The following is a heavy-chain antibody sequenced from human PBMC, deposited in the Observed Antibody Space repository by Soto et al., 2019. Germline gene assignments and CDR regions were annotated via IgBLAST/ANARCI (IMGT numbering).Heavy chain of an antibody. CDR1: GYTFTSSS. Sequence: QVQLEQSGAEVKTPGASVKVSCKASGYTFTSSSISWVRQAPGQGLEWMGWISAYNGQIKYAQKFQGRVTMTTDTSTSTAFMELRSLRPDDXAXXXXXXXXXXXXXLVSWGQGTRVTVPS. CDR3: XXXXXXXXXLVS. J-gene: IGHJ5*02. CDR2: ISAYNGQI. V-gene: IGHV1-18*01.